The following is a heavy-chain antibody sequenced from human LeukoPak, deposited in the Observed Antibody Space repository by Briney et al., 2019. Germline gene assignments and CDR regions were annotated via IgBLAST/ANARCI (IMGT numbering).Heavy chain of an antibody. CDR2: ISAYNGNT. J-gene: IGHJ4*02. Sequence: ASVKVSCKTSGYTFTSYGISWVRQAPGQGLEWMGWISAYNGNTNYAQRLQGRVTMTTDTSTSTVYMELKSLISNDTAVYYCARGGLYCSSTSCHFTPFDYWGRGTLVTVSS. V-gene: IGHV1-18*04. D-gene: IGHD2-2*01. CDR3: ARGGLYCSSTSCHFTPFDY. CDR1: GYTFTSYG.